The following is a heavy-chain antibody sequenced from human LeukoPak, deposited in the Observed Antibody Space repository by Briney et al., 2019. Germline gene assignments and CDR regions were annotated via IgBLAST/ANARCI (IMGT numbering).Heavy chain of an antibody. CDR3: ARQSTNDDFWSGYYPTYFDY. J-gene: IGHJ4*02. D-gene: IGHD3-3*01. V-gene: IGHV4-39*01. CDR2: IYYSGST. CDR1: GGSISSSSYY. Sequence: PSETLSLTCTVSGGSISSSSYYWGWIRQPPGKGLEWIGSIYYSGSTYYNPSLKSRVTISVDTSKNQFSLKLSSVTAADTAVYYCARQSTNDDFWSGYYPTYFDYWGQGTLVTVSS.